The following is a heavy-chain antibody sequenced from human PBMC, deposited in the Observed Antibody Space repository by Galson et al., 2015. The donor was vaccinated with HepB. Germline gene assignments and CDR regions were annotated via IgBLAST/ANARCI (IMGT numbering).Heavy chain of an antibody. V-gene: IGHV1-3*01. D-gene: IGHD6-6*01. CDR1: GYTFTSYA. CDR2: INAGNGNT. Sequence: SVKVSCKASGYTFTSYAMHWVRQAPGQRLEWMGWINAGNGNTKYSQKFQGRVTITGDTSASTAYMELSSLRSEDTAVYYCAREGIAARRGDYYYYMDVWGKGTTVTVSS. CDR3: AREGIAARRGDYYYYMDV. J-gene: IGHJ6*03.